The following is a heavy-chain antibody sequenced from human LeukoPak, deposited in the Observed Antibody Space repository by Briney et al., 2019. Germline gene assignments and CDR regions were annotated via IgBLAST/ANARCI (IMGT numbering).Heavy chain of an antibody. J-gene: IGHJ4*02. V-gene: IGHV3-48*01. CDR1: GFPLSSYS. CDR2: INTDSITV. CDR3: STAKFDN. Sequence: PGGSLRLSCAASGFPLSSYSINWVRQAPGKGLEWVSYINTDSITVNYADSVKGRFTISRDNAKNSLYLQMNGLRAEDTAVYYCSTAKFDNWGQGTLVTVSS.